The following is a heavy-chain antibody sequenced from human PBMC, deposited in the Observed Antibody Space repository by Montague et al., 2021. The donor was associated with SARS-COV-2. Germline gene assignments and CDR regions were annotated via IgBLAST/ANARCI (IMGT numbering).Heavy chain of an antibody. CDR1: GFTFSSYA. J-gene: IGHJ4*02. D-gene: IGHD6-25*01. V-gene: IGHV3-23*01. CDR3: AKSHGDDPAAYYFDY. CDR2: ISGSGGST. Sequence: SLRLSCAASGFTFSSYAMSWVRQAPGKGLEWVSAISGSGGSTYYADSVKGRFTISRDNSKNTLYLQMNSLKAEDTAVYYCAKSHGDDPAAYYFDYWGQGTLVTFSS.